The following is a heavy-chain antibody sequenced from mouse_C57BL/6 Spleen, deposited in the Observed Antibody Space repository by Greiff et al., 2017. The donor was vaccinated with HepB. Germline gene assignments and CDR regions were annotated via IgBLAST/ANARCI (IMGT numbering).Heavy chain of an antibody. J-gene: IGHJ3*01. D-gene: IGHD2-4*01. Sequence: VQLQQPGAELVKPGASVKMSCKASGYTFTSYWITWVKQRPGQGLEWIGDIYPGSGSTNYNEKFKSKATLTVDTSSSTAYMQLSSLTSEDSAVYYCARSSDYDRAWFAYWGQGTLVTVSA. V-gene: IGHV1-55*01. CDR3: ARSSDYDRAWFAY. CDR1: GYTFTSYW. CDR2: IYPGSGST.